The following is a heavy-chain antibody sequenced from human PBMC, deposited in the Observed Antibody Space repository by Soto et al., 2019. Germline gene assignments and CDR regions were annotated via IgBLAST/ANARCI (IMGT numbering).Heavy chain of an antibody. J-gene: IGHJ6*02. D-gene: IGHD2-2*01. V-gene: IGHV4-30-2*01. CDR3: ARGVYCSSTSCPNYGMDV. Sequence: SETLSLTCAVSGGSISSGGYSWSWIRQPPGKGLEWIGYIYHSGSTYYNPSLKSRVTISVDRSKNQFSLKLSSVTAADTAVYYCARGVYCSSTSCPNYGMDVWGQGTTVTVSS. CDR2: IYHSGST. CDR1: GGSISSGGYS.